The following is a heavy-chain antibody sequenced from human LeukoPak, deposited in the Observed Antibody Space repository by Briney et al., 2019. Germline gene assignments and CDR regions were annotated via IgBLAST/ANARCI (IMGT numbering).Heavy chain of an antibody. V-gene: IGHV6-1*01. J-gene: IGHJ4*02. CDR3: AHSAWFYYFAS. D-gene: IGHD6-19*01. CDR2: TYYRSQWFS. CDR1: GDSVSRNLAT. Sequence: SQTLSLTCAISGDSVSRNLATWNWISQSPSRGLEWLGRTYYRSQWFSDYAVSVKGRITIKPDTSKNQFSLQLNSVTPEDTAVYFCAHSAWFYYFASWGQGTLVTVSS.